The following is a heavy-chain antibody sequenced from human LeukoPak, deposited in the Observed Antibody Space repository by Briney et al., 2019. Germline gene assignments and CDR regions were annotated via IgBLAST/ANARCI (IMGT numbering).Heavy chain of an antibody. CDR2: ILYDGSNK. Sequence: GGSLRLSCAASGFTFSSYGMHWVRQAPGKGLEWVAFILYDGSNKYYADSVKGRFTISRDNSKNTLYLQMNSLRAEDTAVYYCAKAGSGTVRAWELPFDYWGQGTLVTVSS. J-gene: IGHJ4*02. CDR1: GFTFSSYG. CDR3: AKAGSGTVRAWELPFDY. V-gene: IGHV3-30*02. D-gene: IGHD1-26*01.